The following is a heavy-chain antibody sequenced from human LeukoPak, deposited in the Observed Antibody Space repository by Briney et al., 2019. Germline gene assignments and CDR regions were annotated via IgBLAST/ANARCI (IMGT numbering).Heavy chain of an antibody. V-gene: IGHV3-53*01. CDR3: ASGGYSTYSSSSGFDY. J-gene: IGHJ4*02. D-gene: IGHD6-6*01. CDR2: IYSGGST. CDR1: GFTVSSNY. Sequence: GGSLRLSCAASGFTVSSNYMSWVRQAPGKGLEWVSVIYSGGSTYYADSVKGRFTISRDNSKNTLYLRMSSLRAEDTAVYYCASGGYSTYSSSSGFDYWGQGTLVTVSS.